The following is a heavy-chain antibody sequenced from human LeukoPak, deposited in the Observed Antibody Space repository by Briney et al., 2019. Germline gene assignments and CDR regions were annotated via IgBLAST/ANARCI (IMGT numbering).Heavy chain of an antibody. CDR1: GFTFSSYA. CDR3: AKGQSGTYPRVHFDY. CDR2: ISGGGGST. J-gene: IGHJ4*02. D-gene: IGHD1-26*01. V-gene: IGHV3-23*01. Sequence: GGSLRLSCAASGFTFSSYAMTWVRQAPGKGLEWVSGISGGGGSTYYADSVKGRFTISRDNSKNTLYLQMNSLRAEDTAVYYCAKGQSGTYPRVHFDYWGQGTLVTVSS.